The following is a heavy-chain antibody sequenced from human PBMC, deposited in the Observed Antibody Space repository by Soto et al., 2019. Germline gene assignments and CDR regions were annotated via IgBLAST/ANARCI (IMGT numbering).Heavy chain of an antibody. CDR3: ARVKKKYRTTSGVDFDS. Sequence: EVMLEESGGAVVQPGGSLRLSWVVSWFTFDEHTMHWVRQAPGKGLEWISLLSWDGGTTYYAESVKGRFTISRDSGTNSLFLQMESLRPEDTALYYCARVKKKYRTTSGVDFDSWGQGTLVTVSS. CDR1: WFTFDEHT. V-gene: IGHV3-43*01. J-gene: IGHJ4*02. D-gene: IGHD5-12*01. CDR2: LSWDGGTT.